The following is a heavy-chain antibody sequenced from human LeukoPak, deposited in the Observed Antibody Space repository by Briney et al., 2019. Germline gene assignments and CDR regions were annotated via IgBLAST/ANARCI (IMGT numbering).Heavy chain of an antibody. V-gene: IGHV1-69*13. CDR1: GGTFSSYA. CDR3: ASTISTGYGMDV. D-gene: IGHD3-10*01. Sequence: ASVKVSCKASGGTFSSYAISWVRQAPRQGLEWMGGIIPIFGTANYAQKFQGRVTITADESTSTAYMELSSLRSEDTAVYYCASTISTGYGMDVWGRGTTVTVSS. J-gene: IGHJ6*02. CDR2: IIPIFGTA.